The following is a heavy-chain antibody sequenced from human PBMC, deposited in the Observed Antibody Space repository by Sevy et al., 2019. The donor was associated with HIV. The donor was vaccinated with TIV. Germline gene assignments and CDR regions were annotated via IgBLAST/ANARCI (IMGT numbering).Heavy chain of an antibody. D-gene: IGHD6-13*01. CDR2: IREDGGLK. J-gene: IGHJ3*02. CDR1: GFSFTSTW. V-gene: IGHV3-7*01. Sequence: GGSLRLSCAASGFSFTSTWMARVRQAPGKGLEWLANIREDGGLKNYADSVKGRFTISRDNTKNSLYLQMDSLSPEDTAVYYCARDPGYSSLDIWGQGTMVTVSS. CDR3: ARDPGYSSLDI.